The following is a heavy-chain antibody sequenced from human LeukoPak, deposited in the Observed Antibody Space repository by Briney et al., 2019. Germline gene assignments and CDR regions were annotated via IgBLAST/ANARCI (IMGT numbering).Heavy chain of an antibody. V-gene: IGHV3-21*01. CDR3: ARDQNDILAFDI. CDR1: GFTVSSNY. CDR2: ISSSRHYI. D-gene: IGHD3-9*01. J-gene: IGHJ3*02. Sequence: GGSLRLSCAASGFTVSSNYMSWVRQAPGKGLEWVSSISSSRHYIYYADSLKGRFTISRDNAKNSLYLQMNSLRAEDTAVYYCARDQNDILAFDIWGQGTMVTVSS.